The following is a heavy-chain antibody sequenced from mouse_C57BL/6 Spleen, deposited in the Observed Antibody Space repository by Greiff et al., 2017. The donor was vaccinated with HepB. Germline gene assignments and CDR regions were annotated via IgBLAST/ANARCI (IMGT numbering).Heavy chain of an antibody. Sequence: QVQLQQPGAELVKPGASVKLSCKASGYTFTSYWMQWVKQRPGQGLEWIGEIDPSDSYTNYNQKFKGKATLTVDTPSSTAYMQLSSLTSEDSAVYYCATITTPVGWYFDYWGQGTTLTVSS. CDR3: ATITTPVGWYFDY. CDR1: GYTFTSYW. J-gene: IGHJ2*01. CDR2: IDPSDSYT. V-gene: IGHV1-50*01. D-gene: IGHD1-1*01.